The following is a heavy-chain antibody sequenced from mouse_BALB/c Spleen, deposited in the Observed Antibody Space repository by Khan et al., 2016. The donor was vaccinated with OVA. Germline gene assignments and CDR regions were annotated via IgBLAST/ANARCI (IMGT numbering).Heavy chain of an antibody. CDR1: GFSLTNYG. J-gene: IGHJ4*01. Sequence: QVQLKESGPGLVAPSQSLSITCTISGFSLTNYGIHWVRQPPGKGLEWLVVIWSDGSTTYNSALKSRLTITKDNSKSHVFLKMNSLQTYDTAIYFGARQPYYHYNVMDYWGQGTSVTVSS. V-gene: IGHV2-6-1*01. D-gene: IGHD2-10*01. CDR3: ARQPYYHYNVMDY. CDR2: IWSDGST.